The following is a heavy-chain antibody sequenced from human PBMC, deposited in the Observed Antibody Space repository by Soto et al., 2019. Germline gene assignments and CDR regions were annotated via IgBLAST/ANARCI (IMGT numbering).Heavy chain of an antibody. D-gene: IGHD2-8*01. J-gene: IGHJ6*02. V-gene: IGHV3-73*02. Sequence: QLVESGGGLVQAGGSLRLSCSASGFTFSRSDLHWVRQAPGKGLEWVGRVRSKIHHYATSFADSVRGRFTISRNDSDNTVSLEMSGLKSEDTALYYCSRHEEGRRMVFYGMDVWGQGTTVTVSS. CDR3: SRHEEGRRMVFYGMDV. CDR1: GFTFSRSD. CDR2: VRSKIHHYAT.